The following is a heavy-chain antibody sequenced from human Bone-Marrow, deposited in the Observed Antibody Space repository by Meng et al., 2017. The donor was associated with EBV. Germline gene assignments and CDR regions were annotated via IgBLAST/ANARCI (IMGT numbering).Heavy chain of an antibody. Sequence: QLQLRESGPGQVKPSXXLSLTCTVSXDSISSFYYWGWIRQPPGRGLEWIGSVHYTGSTYYSPSLKSRVTVSVDTSKNQFSLRLTSVTAADTAVYYCARPFPSWQSPRLDPFGAWGQGTLVTVST. J-gene: IGHJ5*02. D-gene: IGHD6-19*01. V-gene: IGHV4-39*01. CDR2: VHYTGST. CDR3: ARPFPSWQSPRLDPFGA. CDR1: XDSISSFYY.